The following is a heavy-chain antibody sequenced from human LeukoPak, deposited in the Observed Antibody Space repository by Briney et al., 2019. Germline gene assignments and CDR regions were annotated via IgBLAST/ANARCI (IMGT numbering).Heavy chain of an antibody. Sequence: GGSLRLSCAASGFTFSSYGMHWVRQAPGKGPMWVSRICPDGTVTNYADSVKARFIISRDNARNTVYLQMNSLRVEDTAVYYCVRDFRSADYWGQGTLVTVSS. CDR1: GFTFSSYG. J-gene: IGHJ4*02. V-gene: IGHV3-74*01. CDR3: VRDFRSADY. CDR2: ICPDGTVT.